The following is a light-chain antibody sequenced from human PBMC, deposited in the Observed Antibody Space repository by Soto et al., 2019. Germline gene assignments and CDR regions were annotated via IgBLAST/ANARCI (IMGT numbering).Light chain of an antibody. V-gene: IGKV3-15*01. Sequence: EIVMTQSPVSLSVSPGERATLSCRASQSISSSLAWYQCKPGQAPRLLIYGASTRATGIPARFSGSGSGTEFTLTISSLRSEDFAVYYCQKYSNWPWTFGQGTRVEIK. CDR3: QKYSNWPWT. J-gene: IGKJ1*01. CDR2: GAS. CDR1: QSISSS.